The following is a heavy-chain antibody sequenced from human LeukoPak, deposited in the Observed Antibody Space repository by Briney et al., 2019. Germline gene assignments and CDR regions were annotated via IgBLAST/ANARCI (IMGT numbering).Heavy chain of an antibody. D-gene: IGHD2-2*01. CDR1: GFTFSSYG. V-gene: IGHV3-33*06. J-gene: IGHJ4*02. CDR3: AKDLVVVPAVFDY. CDR2: IWYDGSNK. Sequence: GGSLRLSCAASGFTFSSYGMHWVRQAPGKGLEWVAVIWYDGSNKYYADSVKGRFTISRDNSKNTLYLQMNSLRAEDTAVYYCAKDLVVVPAVFDYWGQGTLVTVSS.